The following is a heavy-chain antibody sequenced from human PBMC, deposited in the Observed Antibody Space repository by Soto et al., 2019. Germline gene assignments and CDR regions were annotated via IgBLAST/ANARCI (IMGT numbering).Heavy chain of an antibody. CDR1: GCTCSDYY. D-gene: IGHD3-3*01. J-gene: IGHJ4*02. CDR2: IDTSSTKI. CDR3: ASHYDMWSGYLSPVDY. V-gene: IGHV3-11*01. Sequence: VGSLRLSCAASGCTCSDYYMSWIRQAPGKGLEWISYIDTSSTKIYYADSVKGRFTISRDNAKNSLYLEMNSLRDEDTAVYYCASHYDMWSGYLSPVDYWGQGTLVTVSS.